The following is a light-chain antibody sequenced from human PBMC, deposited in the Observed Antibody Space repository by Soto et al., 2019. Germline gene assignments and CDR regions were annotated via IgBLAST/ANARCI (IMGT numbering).Light chain of an antibody. CDR3: QQYKT. J-gene: IGKJ1*01. CDR2: DAS. Sequence: DIQMTQSPSTLSASVGDRVTITCRASQSIRSWLAWYQQKPGKAPKLLIYDASSLESGVPSRFSGSGSGTEFTLTISSLQPDDFATYYCQQYKTFGQGTKVEIK. V-gene: IGKV1-5*01. CDR1: QSIRSW.